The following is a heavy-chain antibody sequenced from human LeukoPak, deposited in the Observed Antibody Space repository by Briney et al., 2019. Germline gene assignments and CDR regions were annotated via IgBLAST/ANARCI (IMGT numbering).Heavy chain of an antibody. J-gene: IGHJ4*02. Sequence: SWVRQAPGKGLEWIGYIYYSGSTYYNPSLKSRVTISVDTSKNQFSLKLSSVTAADTAVYYCARDGSGYGFFDYWGQGTLVTVSS. CDR3: ARDGSGYGFFDY. CDR2: IYYSGST. V-gene: IGHV4-30-4*01. D-gene: IGHD5-12*01.